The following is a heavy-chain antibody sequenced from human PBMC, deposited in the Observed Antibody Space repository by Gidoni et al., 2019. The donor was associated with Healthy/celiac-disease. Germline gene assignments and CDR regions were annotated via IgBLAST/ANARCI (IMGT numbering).Heavy chain of an antibody. J-gene: IGHJ4*02. CDR2: ISYDGSKK. CDR1: GFTFSSYA. D-gene: IGHD3-16*01. CDR3: AREGSTEDYVWGGFFDY. V-gene: IGHV3-30-3*01. Sequence: QVQLVESGGGVVQPGRSLRLSCAASGFTFSSYAMHWVRQAPGKGLEWWAVISYDGSKKYYADSVKGRFTISRDNSKNTLYLQKNSLRAEDTAVYYCAREGSTEDYVWGGFFDYWGQGTLVTVSS.